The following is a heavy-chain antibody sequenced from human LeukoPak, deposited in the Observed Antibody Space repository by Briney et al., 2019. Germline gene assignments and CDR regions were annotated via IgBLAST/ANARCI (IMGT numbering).Heavy chain of an antibody. CDR3: ARGGNYGDYDGYFDY. V-gene: IGHV4-59*08. D-gene: IGHD4-17*01. CDR2: IYYSGST. Sequence: KTSETLSLTCTVSGGSISSHYWSWIRRPPGKGLEWIGYIYYSGSTNYNPSLRSRVTISVDTSKNQFSLKLSSVTAADTAVYYCARGGNYGDYDGYFDYWGQGTLVTVSS. CDR1: GGSISSHY. J-gene: IGHJ4*02.